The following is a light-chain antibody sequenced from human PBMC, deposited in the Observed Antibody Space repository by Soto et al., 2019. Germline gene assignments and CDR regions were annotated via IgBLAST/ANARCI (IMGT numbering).Light chain of an antibody. CDR1: QSISAS. CDR3: RPSYSTRT. V-gene: IGKV1-39*01. CDR2: AAS. Sequence: DIQMTQSPCSLSASVGDRVTITCRAGQSISASLNWYQQKRGKAPNLLIYAASSMQSGVPTRCRGSGTETDFTLTISSLQREDFSTYYCRPSYSTRTFDEGTNVETK. J-gene: IGKJ1*01.